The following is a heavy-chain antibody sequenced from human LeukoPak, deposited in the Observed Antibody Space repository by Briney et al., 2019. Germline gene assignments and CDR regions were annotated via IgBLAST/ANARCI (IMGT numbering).Heavy chain of an antibody. Sequence: ASVKVSCKASGYTFTGYYMNWVRQAPGQGLEWLGWINPNSGGTNYAQKFQGRVTMTRDTSISTAYMELSRLRSDDTAVYYCARAVQRYSGSASGAFDIWGQGTMVTVSS. CDR2: INPNSGGT. J-gene: IGHJ3*02. D-gene: IGHD1-26*01. CDR1: GYTFTGYY. CDR3: ARAVQRYSGSASGAFDI. V-gene: IGHV1-2*02.